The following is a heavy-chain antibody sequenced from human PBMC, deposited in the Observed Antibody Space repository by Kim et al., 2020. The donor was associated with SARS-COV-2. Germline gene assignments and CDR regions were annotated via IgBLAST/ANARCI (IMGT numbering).Heavy chain of an antibody. CDR2: TNTNTGNP. J-gene: IGHJ3*01. CDR3: ARDYCNGGVCHHDAFDV. CDR1: GYTFTTYT. V-gene: IGHV7-4-1*02. D-gene: IGHD2-8*02. Sequence: ASVKVSCKASGYTFTTYTINWVRQAPGQGLQWVGWTNTNTGNPTYAQGFTGRFVFSLDTSVSTSYLHISNLKAEDTAVYYCARDYCNGGVCHHDAFDVWGQGTMATVSS.